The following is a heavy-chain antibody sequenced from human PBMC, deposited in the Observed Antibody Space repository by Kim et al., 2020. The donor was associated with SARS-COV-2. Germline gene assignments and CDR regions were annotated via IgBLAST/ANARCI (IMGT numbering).Heavy chain of an antibody. J-gene: IGHJ4*02. V-gene: IGHV4-30-2*01. CDR3: ARGDGEFDY. CDR2: IYHSGST. CDR1: GGSISSGGYS. Sequence: SETLSLTCAVSGGSISSGGYSWSWIRQPPGKGLEWIGYIYHSGSTYYNPSLKSRVTISVDRSKNQFSLKLSSVTAADTAVYYCARGDGEFDYWGQGTLVTVSS.